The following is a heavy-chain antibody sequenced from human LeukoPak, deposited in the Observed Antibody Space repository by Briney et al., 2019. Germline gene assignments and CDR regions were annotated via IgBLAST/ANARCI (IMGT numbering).Heavy chain of an antibody. CDR2: IYTSGTT. CDR3: ARWGELYWYFDL. J-gene: IGHJ2*01. CDR1: GGSISSGSYY. D-gene: IGHD1-7*01. V-gene: IGHV4-61*02. Sequence: PSETLSLTCTVSGGSISSGSYYWNWIRQPAGKGLEWIGRIYTSGTTDYNPSLKSRVTISVDTSKNQFSLKLSSVTAADTAVYYCARWGELYWYFDLWGRGILVTVSS.